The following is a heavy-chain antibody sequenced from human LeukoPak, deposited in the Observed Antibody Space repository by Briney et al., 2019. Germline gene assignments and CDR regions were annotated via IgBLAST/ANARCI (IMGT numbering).Heavy chain of an antibody. CDR1: GFTFSSYA. V-gene: IGHV3-23*01. Sequence: GGSLRLSCAASGFTFSSYAMSWVRQAPGKGLEWVSVTSGSGGSTNYADSVKGRFTISRDNSKNTLYLQMNSLRAEDTAVYYCARGGSYTPYWGQGTLVTVSS. D-gene: IGHD1-26*01. CDR3: ARGGSYTPY. J-gene: IGHJ4*02. CDR2: TSGSGGST.